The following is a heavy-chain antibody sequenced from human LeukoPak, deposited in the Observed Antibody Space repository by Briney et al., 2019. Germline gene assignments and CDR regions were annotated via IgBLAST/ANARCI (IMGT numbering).Heavy chain of an antibody. Sequence: GGSLRLSCAASGVTFSSYAMSWVRQAPGKGLEWVSAISGSGGSTYYADSVKGRFTISRDNSKNTLYLQMNSLRAEDTAVYYCARDLVESYCCAFDIWGQGTMVTVSS. CDR3: ARDLVESYCCAFDI. J-gene: IGHJ3*02. V-gene: IGHV3-23*01. CDR1: GVTFSSYA. CDR2: ISGSGGST. D-gene: IGHD1-26*01.